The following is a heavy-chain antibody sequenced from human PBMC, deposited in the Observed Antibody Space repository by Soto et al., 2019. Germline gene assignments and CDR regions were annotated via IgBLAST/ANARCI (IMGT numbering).Heavy chain of an antibody. D-gene: IGHD2-2*01. J-gene: IGHJ3*02. CDR1: GFTFRNYG. CDR3: AKEYCISTSCYTTDAVDI. Sequence: PGGSLRLSCAASGFTFRNYGMHWVRQGPGKRLEWVAFISYDGSNKYYADSVKGRLTISRDNSKNTLFLQMNSLRAEDTAVYFRAKEYCISTSCYTTDAVDIWGQGTMVTVSS. CDR2: ISYDGSNK. V-gene: IGHV3-30*18.